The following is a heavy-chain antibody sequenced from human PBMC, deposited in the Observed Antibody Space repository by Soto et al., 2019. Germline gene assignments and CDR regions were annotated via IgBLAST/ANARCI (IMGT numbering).Heavy chain of an antibody. Sequence: EVQLLESGGGLVQPGGSLGLSCAASGLPFSTYAMAWVRQAPGKGLEWVSSISASGGSTHYADSVKGRFIISRDNSKTTPYLQMDSLRVEDTAVYYCARRPAQSNTWGQGTLVTVSS. J-gene: IGHJ5*02. V-gene: IGHV3-23*01. CDR1: GLPFSTYA. CDR3: ARRPAQSNT. CDR2: ISASGGST.